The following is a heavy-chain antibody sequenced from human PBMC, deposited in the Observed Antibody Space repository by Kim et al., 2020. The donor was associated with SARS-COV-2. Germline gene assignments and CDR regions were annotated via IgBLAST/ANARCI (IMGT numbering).Heavy chain of an antibody. CDR3: ARQYPTTILTGSYGMDV. CDR2: IGTAGDT. D-gene: IGHD3-9*01. CDR1: GFTFSSYD. J-gene: IGHJ6*02. Sequence: GGSLRLSCAASGFTFSSYDMHWVRQATGKGLEWVSAIGTAGDTYYPGSVKGRFNISRENAKNSLDLQMNSLRAGDTAVYYCARQYPTTILTGSYGMDVWGHGTPVTVSS. V-gene: IGHV3-13*01.